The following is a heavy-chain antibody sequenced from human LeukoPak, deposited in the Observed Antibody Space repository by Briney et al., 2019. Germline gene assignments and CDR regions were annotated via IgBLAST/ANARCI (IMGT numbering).Heavy chain of an antibody. CDR2: INHSGST. CDR1: GFTFSSYA. V-gene: IGHV4-34*01. Sequence: PGGSLRLSCAASGFTFSSYAMSWIRQPPGKGLEWIGEINHSGSTNYNPSLKSRVTISVDTSKNQFSLKLSSVTAADTAVYYCARVALIAVAANYFDYWGQGTLVTVSS. CDR3: ARVALIAVAANYFDY. D-gene: IGHD6-19*01. J-gene: IGHJ4*02.